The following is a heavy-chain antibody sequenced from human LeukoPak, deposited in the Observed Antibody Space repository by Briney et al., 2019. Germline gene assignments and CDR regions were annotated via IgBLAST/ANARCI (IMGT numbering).Heavy chain of an antibody. CDR2: INPSGGST. CDR1: GYTFTSYY. D-gene: IGHD3-10*01. Sequence: ASVKVSCKASGYTFTSYYMHWVRQAPGQGLEWMGIINPSGGSTSYAQKFQGRVTMTRDMSTSTVYMELSSLRSEDTAVYYCARDRQYYGSGSQYYYYYMDVWGKGTTVTVSS. J-gene: IGHJ6*03. CDR3: ARDRQYYGSGSQYYYYYMDV. V-gene: IGHV1-46*01.